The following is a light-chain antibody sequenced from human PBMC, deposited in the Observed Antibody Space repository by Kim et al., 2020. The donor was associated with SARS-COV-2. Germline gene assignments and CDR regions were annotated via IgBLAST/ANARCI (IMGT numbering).Light chain of an antibody. CDR2: LGS. J-gene: IGKJ1*01. CDR3: MQALQTPRT. Sequence: PASYSSRASQVLLHSNIYNALNWYLQKPGQSPQLLIYLGSNRASGVPDRFSGSGSGTDFTLKISRVEAEDVGVYYCMQALQTPRTFGQGTRVEIK. CDR1: QVLLHSNIYNA. V-gene: IGKV2-28*01.